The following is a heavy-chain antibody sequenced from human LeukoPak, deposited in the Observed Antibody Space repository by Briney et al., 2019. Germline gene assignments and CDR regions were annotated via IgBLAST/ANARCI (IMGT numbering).Heavy chain of an antibody. Sequence: SETLSLTCTVSGYSISSGYYWGWIRQPPGKGLEWIGSIYHSGSTYYNPSLKSRVTISVDTSKNQFSLKLSSVTAANTAVYYCARVSWFPGTSYYYMDVWDKGTTVTVSS. D-gene: IGHD1-1*01. CDR2: IYHSGST. J-gene: IGHJ6*03. CDR1: GYSISSGYY. CDR3: ARVSWFPGTSYYYMDV. V-gene: IGHV4-38-2*02.